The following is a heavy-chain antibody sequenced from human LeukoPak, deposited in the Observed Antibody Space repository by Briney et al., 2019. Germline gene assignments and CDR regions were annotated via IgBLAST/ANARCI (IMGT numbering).Heavy chain of an antibody. D-gene: IGHD6-19*01. V-gene: IGHV4-59*08. CDR1: NGSINSYY. CDR3: ARRSGSGWYIDY. J-gene: IGHJ4*02. Sequence: PSETLSLTCAVSNGSINSYYWNWIRQPPGKGLEWIGYIYSSGGSNYDPSLKGRVAISINTSHNQFSLKLTSVTAADTAVYYCARRSGSGWYIDYWGQGTLVTVSS. CDR2: IYSSGGS.